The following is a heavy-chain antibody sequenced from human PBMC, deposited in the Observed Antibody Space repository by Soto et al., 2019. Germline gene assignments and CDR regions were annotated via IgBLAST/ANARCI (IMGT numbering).Heavy chain of an antibody. J-gene: IGHJ4*02. CDR1: GFTFSDYY. V-gene: IGHV3-11*01. CDR2: ISSSGSTI. D-gene: IGHD1-26*01. Sequence: XGSLRLSCAASGFTFSDYYMSWIRQATGKGLEWVSYISSSGSTIYYADSVKGRFTISRDNAKNSLYLQMNSLRAEDTAVYYCARAQWELLDGWYFDYWGQGTLVTVSS. CDR3: ARAQWELLDGWYFDY.